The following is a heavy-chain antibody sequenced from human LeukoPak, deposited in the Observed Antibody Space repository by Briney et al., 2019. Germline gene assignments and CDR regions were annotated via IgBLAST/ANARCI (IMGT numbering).Heavy chain of an antibody. CDR1: GFTFSSYW. Sequence: GGSLRLSCAASGFTFSSYWMHWVRQAREKGLVWVSRINSDGSHTNYADSVKGRFTISRDNAKNTLYLQMNSLRAEDTAVYYCARDIITAYWGQGTLVTVSS. CDR2: INSDGSHT. J-gene: IGHJ4*02. V-gene: IGHV3-74*01. CDR3: ARDIITAY. D-gene: IGHD3-16*01.